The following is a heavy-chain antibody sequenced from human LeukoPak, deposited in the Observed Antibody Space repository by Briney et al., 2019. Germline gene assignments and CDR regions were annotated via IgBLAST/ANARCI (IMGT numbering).Heavy chain of an antibody. D-gene: IGHD1-26*01. CDR1: GFTFSSYA. J-gene: IGHJ4*02. CDR2: ISGSGGST. V-gene: IGHV3-23*01. CDR3: AKDRYSGSLQGVYYFDY. Sequence: PGGSLRLSCAASGFTFSSYAMSWVRQAPGKGLEWVSAISGSGGSTYYADSVKGRFTISRDNSKNTLYLQMNSLRAEDTAVYYCAKDRYSGSLQGVYYFDYWGQGTLVTVSS.